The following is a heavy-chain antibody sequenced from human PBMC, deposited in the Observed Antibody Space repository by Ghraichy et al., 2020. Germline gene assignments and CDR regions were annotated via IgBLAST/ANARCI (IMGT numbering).Heavy chain of an antibody. J-gene: IGHJ4*02. CDR3: ARDNQWVALDY. V-gene: IGHV3-30*04. D-gene: IGHD6-19*01. CDR1: GFTFSSYA. CDR2: IAYDGSNE. Sequence: GESLNISCAASGFTFSSYAMHWVRQAPGKGLEWVAAIAYDGSNEYYADSVKGRFTISRDNSKNTLNLQMNSLRAEDTAVYYCARDNQWVALDYWGQGTLVTVSS.